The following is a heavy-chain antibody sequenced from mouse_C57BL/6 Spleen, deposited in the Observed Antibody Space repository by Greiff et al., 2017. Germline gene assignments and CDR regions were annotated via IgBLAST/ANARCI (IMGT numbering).Heavy chain of an antibody. CDR3: ARHGGGYFDY. Sequence: EVMLVESGGDLVKPGGSLKLSCAASGFTFSSYGMSWVRQTPDKRLEWVATISSGGSYTYYPDRVKGRFTISRDNAKNTLYLQMSSLKSEDTAMYYCARHGGGYFDYWGQGTTLTVSS. D-gene: IGHD1-1*02. J-gene: IGHJ2*01. V-gene: IGHV5-6*01. CDR2: ISSGGSYT. CDR1: GFTFSSYG.